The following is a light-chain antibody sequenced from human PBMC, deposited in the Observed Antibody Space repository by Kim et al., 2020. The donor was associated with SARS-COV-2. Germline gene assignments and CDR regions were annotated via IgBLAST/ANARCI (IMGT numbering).Light chain of an antibody. CDR1: SSEVGDYPD. CDR2: EIK. J-gene: IGLJ3*02. Sequence: GQSATTSCGGISSEVGDYPDVSWYQQPPGAAPPLIICEIKYRPSGPPGCFSGSKSGTTASPTVSVHHAEDAADYCCSSSAGISNLVFGGGTQLTVL. V-gene: IGLV2-8*01. CDR3: SSSAGISNLV.